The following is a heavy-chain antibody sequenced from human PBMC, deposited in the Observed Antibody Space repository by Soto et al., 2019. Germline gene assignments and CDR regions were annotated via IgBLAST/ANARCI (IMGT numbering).Heavy chain of an antibody. CDR2: IKQDGSEK. J-gene: IGHJ3*02. D-gene: IGHD6-13*01. Sequence: GGSLRLSCAASGFTFSSYWMSWVRQAPGKGLEWVANIKQDGSEKYYVDSVKGRFTISRDNAKNSLYLQMNSLRAEDTAVYYCARDNQQLVHNDAFDIWGQGTMVTVSS. CDR3: ARDNQQLVHNDAFDI. CDR1: GFTFSSYW. V-gene: IGHV3-7*01.